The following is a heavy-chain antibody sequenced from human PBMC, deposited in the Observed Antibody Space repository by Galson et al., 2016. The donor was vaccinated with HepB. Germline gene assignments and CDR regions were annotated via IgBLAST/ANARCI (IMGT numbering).Heavy chain of an antibody. CDR2: INAGTGNT. Sequence: SVKVSCKASGYTFTSYTIHWVRQAPGQGLEWMGWINAGTGNTKYSQNFQGRVTITRDTSASTAYMELSSLRSEDTAVYSWARDLGHNILTGYTYYYFYGMGVWGQGTTATASS. J-gene: IGHJ6*02. D-gene: IGHD3-9*01. V-gene: IGHV1-3*01. CDR1: GYTFTSYT. CDR3: ARDLGHNILTGYTYYYFYGMGV.